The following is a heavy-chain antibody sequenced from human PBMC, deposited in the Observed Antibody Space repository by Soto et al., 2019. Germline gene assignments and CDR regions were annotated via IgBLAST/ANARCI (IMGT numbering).Heavy chain of an antibody. CDR2: IKQDEGEK. J-gene: IGHJ4*02. D-gene: IGHD2-15*01. CDR1: GFTFSSYW. V-gene: IGHV3-7*01. Sequence: EVQLVESGGDLVQPGGSLRLSCAASGFTFSSYWMSWVRQAPGKGLEWVANIKQDEGEKYYVDAVKGRFTISRDNAKNSLYLQMDSLRVDDTAVYYCARASRVLLRDGIDYWGQGTLVIVSS. CDR3: ARASRVLLRDGIDY.